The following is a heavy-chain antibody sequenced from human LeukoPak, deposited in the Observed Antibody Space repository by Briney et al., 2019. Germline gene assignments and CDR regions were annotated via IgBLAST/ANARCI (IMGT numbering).Heavy chain of an antibody. V-gene: IGHV1-2*02. CDR1: GYTFIGYY. Sequence: ASVKVSCTASGYTFIGYYMHWVRQAPGQGLEWMGWINPNSGGTNYAQKFQGRVTMTRDTSISTAYMELSRLRSDDTAVYYCARVHGYGGNIPGFEYWGQGTLVTVSS. CDR3: ARVHGYGGNIPGFEY. CDR2: INPNSGGT. D-gene: IGHD4-23*01. J-gene: IGHJ4*02.